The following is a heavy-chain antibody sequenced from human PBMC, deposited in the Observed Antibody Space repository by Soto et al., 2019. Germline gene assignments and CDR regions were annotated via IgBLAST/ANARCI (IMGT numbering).Heavy chain of an antibody. CDR2: ISWNSGSI. CDR1: GFTFDDYA. V-gene: IGHV3-9*01. D-gene: IGHD6-6*01. J-gene: IGHJ6*02. Sequence: LRLSCAASGFTFDDYAMHWVRQAPGKGLGWVSGISWNSGSIGYADSVKGRFTISRDNAKNSLYLQMNSLRAEDTALYYCARKLVPHYYGMDVWGQGTTVTVSS. CDR3: ARKLVPHYYGMDV.